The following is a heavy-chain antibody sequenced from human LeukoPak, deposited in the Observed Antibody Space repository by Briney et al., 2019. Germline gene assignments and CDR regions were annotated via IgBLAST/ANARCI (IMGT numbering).Heavy chain of an antibody. CDR1: GGTFSSYS. CDR3: ARDPRFPGTNPNEEQLAYFDY. J-gene: IGHJ4*02. CDR2: IIPIFGTA. V-gene: IGHV1-69*06. Sequence: SVKVSCKASGGTFSSYSISWVRQAPGQGLEWMGGIIPIFGTANYAQKFQGRVTITADKSTSTHYMELSSLRSEDTAVYYCARDPRFPGTNPNEEQLAYFDYRGQGTLVTVCS. D-gene: IGHD6-13*01.